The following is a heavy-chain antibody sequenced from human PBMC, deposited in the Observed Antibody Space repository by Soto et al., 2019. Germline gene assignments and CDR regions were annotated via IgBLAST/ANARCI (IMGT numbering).Heavy chain of an antibody. CDR1: GFSLSTSGVG. Sequence: QITLKESGPTLVKPTQTLTLTCTFSGFSLSTSGVGVGWIRQPPGKALEWLALIYWDDDKRYSPSLKSRLTIXKXLSKNQVVLTMTNMDPVDTATYYCAHIPIPRWLLVYWGQGTLVTVSS. J-gene: IGHJ4*02. D-gene: IGHD5-18*01. V-gene: IGHV2-5*02. CDR3: AHIPIPRWLLVY. CDR2: IYWDDDK.